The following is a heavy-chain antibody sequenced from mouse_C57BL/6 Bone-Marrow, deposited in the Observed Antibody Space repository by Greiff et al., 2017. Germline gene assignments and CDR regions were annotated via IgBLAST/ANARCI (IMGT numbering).Heavy chain of an antibody. Sequence: VQLQQAGAELVRPGTSVKVSCKASGYAFTNYLIEWVKQRPGQGLEWIGVINPGSGGTNYNEKFKGKATLTADKSSSTAYMQLSSLTSEDSAFYFCARRDNSNLAGFAYWGQGTLVTVSA. J-gene: IGHJ3*01. D-gene: IGHD2-5*01. CDR3: ARRDNSNLAGFAY. V-gene: IGHV1-54*01. CDR1: GYAFTNYL. CDR2: INPGSGGT.